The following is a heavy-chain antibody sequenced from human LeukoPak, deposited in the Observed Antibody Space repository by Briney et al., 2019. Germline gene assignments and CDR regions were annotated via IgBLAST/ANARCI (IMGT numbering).Heavy chain of an antibody. CDR3: AHSSSGWYFSAYDI. V-gene: IGHV2-5*02. CDR1: GLSLTTSGVG. Sequence: SGPTLVNPPQTLTLTCSFSGLSLTTSGVGVGWIRQPPGKALEWLALIYWDDDKRYSPSLKSRLTITKDTSKNQVVLTMTNMDPEDTATYYCAHSSSGWYFSAYDIWGQGTMVTVSS. D-gene: IGHD6-19*01. J-gene: IGHJ3*02. CDR2: IYWDDDK.